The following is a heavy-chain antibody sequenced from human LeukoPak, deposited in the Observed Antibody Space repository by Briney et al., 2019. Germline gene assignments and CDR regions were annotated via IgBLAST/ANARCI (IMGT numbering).Heavy chain of an antibody. CDR3: ARGHYEMGV. J-gene: IGHJ6*02. Sequence: EPGGSLRLSCAASGFTFSDYYMTWIRQAPGKGLEWVSHIAHSGNGMWYADAVKGRFTISRDNAKNLLFLQMHSLRAEDTAVYYCARGHYEMGVWGQGTTVIVSS. CDR2: IAHSGNGM. V-gene: IGHV3-11*01. CDR1: GFTFSDYY.